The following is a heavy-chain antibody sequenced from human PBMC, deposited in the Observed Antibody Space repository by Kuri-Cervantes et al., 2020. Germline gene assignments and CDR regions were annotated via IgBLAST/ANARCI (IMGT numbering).Heavy chain of an antibody. CDR1: GFTFDDYA. CDR3: AKGYYYDSSGYYPPGAFDI. Sequence: SLKISCAVSGFTFDDYAMHWVRQAPGKGLEWVSGITWNSGRIGYANSVKGRFTISRDNAKNSLYLQMNSLRAEDTAVYYCAKGYYYDSSGYYPPGAFDIWGQGTMVTVSS. J-gene: IGHJ3*02. D-gene: IGHD3-22*01. CDR2: ITWNSGRI. V-gene: IGHV3-9*01.